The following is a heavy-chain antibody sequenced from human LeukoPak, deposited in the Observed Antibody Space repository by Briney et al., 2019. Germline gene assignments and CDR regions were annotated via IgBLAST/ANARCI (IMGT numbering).Heavy chain of an antibody. CDR2: IYHSGST. Sequence: SETLSLTCTVSGGSISSNNWWSWVRQPPGKGLEWIGEIYHSGSTNYNPSLKSRVTISVDTSKNQFSLKLSSVTAADTAVYYCARGRRGSRVVTATRYYYYYGMDVWGQGTTVTVSS. J-gene: IGHJ6*02. D-gene: IGHD2-21*02. CDR3: ARGRRGSRVVTATRYYYYYGMDV. V-gene: IGHV4-4*02. CDR1: GGSISSNNW.